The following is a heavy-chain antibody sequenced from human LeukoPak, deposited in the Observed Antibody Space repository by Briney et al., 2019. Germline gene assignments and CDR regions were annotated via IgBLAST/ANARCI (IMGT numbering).Heavy chain of an antibody. CDR2: IYTTNTT. J-gene: IGHJ3*02. V-gene: IGHV3-53*01. D-gene: IGHD3-10*01. CDR1: GFTVSSNY. CDR3: AKHRGAFDI. Sequence: GGSLRLSCAASGFTVSSNYMSWVRQAPGKGLEWVSVIYTTNTTYYSDSVKGRFAISRDNSKNTLYLQMNSLRAEDTAVYYCAKHRGAFDIWGQGTMVTVSS.